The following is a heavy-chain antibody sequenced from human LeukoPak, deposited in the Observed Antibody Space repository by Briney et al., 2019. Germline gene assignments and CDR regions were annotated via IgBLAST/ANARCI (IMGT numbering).Heavy chain of an antibody. V-gene: IGHV4-30-4*01. D-gene: IGHD6-19*01. J-gene: IGHJ4*02. CDR1: GGSISSSSYY. Sequence: SETLSLTCTVSGGSISSSSYYWGWIRQPPGKGLEWMGYIYYSGSTYYNPSLKSRVTISVDTSKNQFSLKLSSVTAADTAVYYCARFKRADGWSYFDYWGQGTLVTVSS. CDR3: ARFKRADGWSYFDY. CDR2: IYYSGST.